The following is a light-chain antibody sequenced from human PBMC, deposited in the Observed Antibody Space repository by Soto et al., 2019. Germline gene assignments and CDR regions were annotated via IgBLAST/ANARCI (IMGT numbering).Light chain of an antibody. CDR3: QQYGSSPRT. CDR2: GAF. J-gene: IGKJ1*01. Sequence: EIVLTQSPGTLSLSPWERATFSCRASQSVSSNYLAWYQQRPGQAPRLLIYGAFKRATGIPDRFSGSGSGTDFTLTISRMESEDFAVYCCQQYGSSPRTFGQGTKVDIK. CDR1: QSVSSNY. V-gene: IGKV3-20*01.